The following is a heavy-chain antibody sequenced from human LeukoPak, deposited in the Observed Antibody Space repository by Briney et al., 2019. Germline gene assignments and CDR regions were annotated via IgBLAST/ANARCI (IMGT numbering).Heavy chain of an antibody. CDR2: IYSGGST. J-gene: IGHJ4*02. V-gene: IGHV3-66*01. CDR1: GFTVSSNY. Sequence: GGSLRLSCAASGFTVSSNYMSWVRQAPGEGLEWVSVIYSGGSTYYAESVKGRFTISRDNSKNTLYLQMNSLRAEDTAVYYCARDEAVGASVYWGQGTLVIVSS. D-gene: IGHD1-26*01. CDR3: ARDEAVGASVY.